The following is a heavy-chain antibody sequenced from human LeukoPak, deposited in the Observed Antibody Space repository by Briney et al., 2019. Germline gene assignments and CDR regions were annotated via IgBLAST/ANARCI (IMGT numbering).Heavy chain of an antibody. CDR1: DFKIRNYY. J-gene: IGHJ4*02. Sequence: PGGSLRLSCAASDFKIRNYYISWVRQAPGKGLEWVSAIGDDVVSTYYAESVKGRFTISRDNSKNTLYLQMNSLRAEDTATYYCARDSPLLTVWGQGTLVTVSS. CDR2: IGDDVVST. D-gene: IGHD3-9*01. CDR3: ARDSPLLTV. V-gene: IGHV3-23*01.